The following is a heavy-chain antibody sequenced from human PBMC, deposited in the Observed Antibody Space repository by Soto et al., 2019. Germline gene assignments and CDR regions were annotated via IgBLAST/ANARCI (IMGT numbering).Heavy chain of an antibody. J-gene: IGHJ4*02. D-gene: IGHD2-2*01. Sequence: QVQLVESGGGVVQPGRSLRLSCAASGFTFSSYAMHWVRQAPGKGREWVAVISYDGSNKYYADSVKGRFTISRDNSKNTLYLQMNSLRAEDTAVYYCARGSLIVVVPAVIDYWGQGTLVTVSS. CDR1: GFTFSSYA. CDR3: ARGSLIVVVPAVIDY. V-gene: IGHV3-30-3*01. CDR2: ISYDGSNK.